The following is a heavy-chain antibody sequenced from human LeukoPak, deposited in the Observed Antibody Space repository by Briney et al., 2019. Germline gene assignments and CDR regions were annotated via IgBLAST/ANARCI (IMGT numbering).Heavy chain of an antibody. CDR1: GYTLTELS. CDR2: FDSEDGET. J-gene: IGHJ4*02. D-gene: IGHD3-10*01. Sequence: ASVKVSCKVSGYTLTELSMHWVRQAPGKGLEWMGGFDSEDGETIYAQKFQGRVTMTEDTSTDTAYMELSSLRSEDTAAYYCATGGSYYGSGSPFEYWGQGTLVTVSS. CDR3: ATGGSYYGSGSPFEY. V-gene: IGHV1-24*01.